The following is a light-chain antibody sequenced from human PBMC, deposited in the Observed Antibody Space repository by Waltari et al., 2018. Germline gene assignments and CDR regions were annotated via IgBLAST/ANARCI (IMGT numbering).Light chain of an antibody. CDR3: MQALQTFT. Sequence: EIVMTQSPLSLPVTPGEPASISCRSSQSLLDSNGYNCLDWYLQKPGQSPQLLIYLGSNRASGVPARFRGSGSATDFTLKISRVEAEDVGVYYCMQALQTFTFGPGTKVDIK. V-gene: IGKV2-28*01. CDR2: LGS. CDR1: QSLLDSNGYNC. J-gene: IGKJ3*01.